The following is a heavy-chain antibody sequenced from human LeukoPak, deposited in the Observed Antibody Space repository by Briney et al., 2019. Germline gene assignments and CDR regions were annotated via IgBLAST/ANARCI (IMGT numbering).Heavy chain of an antibody. CDR1: GFTFSDCY. V-gene: IGHV3-11*01. CDR3: ARDPGYSSSSSWFDP. D-gene: IGHD6-6*01. CDR2: ISSSGSTI. J-gene: IGHJ5*02. Sequence: GGSLRLSCAASGFTFSDCYMSWIRQAPGKGLEWVSYISSSGSTIYYADSVKGRFTISRDNAKNSLYLQMNSLRAEDTAVYYCARDPGYSSSSSWFDPWGQGTLVTVSS.